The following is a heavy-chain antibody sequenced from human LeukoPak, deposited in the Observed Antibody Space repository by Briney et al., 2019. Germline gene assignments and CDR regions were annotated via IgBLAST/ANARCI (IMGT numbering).Heavy chain of an antibody. CDR1: GFTFDDYA. J-gene: IGHJ4*02. CDR3: ARFNYWMDY. CDR2: INWNSGTI. Sequence: GGSLRLSCAASGFTFDDYAMHWVRQAPGKGLEWVSGINWNSGTIGYADSVKGRFTISRDNAMNSLYLQMNSLRAEDTAVYYCARFNYWMDYWGQGTLVTVSS. V-gene: IGHV3-9*01. D-gene: IGHD3-3*01.